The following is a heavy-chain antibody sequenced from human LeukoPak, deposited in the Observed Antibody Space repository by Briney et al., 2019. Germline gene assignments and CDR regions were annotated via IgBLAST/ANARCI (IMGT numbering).Heavy chain of an antibody. CDR2: ISAYNGNT. CDR3: ARPSRIADAFDI. J-gene: IGHJ3*02. V-gene: IGHV1-18*01. D-gene: IGHD2/OR15-2a*01. CDR1: GYTFTSYG. Sequence: ASVKVSCKASGYTFTSYGICWVRQAPGQGLEWMGWISAYNGNTNYAQKLQGRVTMTTDTSTSTAYMELRSLRSDDTAVYYCARPSRIADAFDIWGQGTMVTVSS.